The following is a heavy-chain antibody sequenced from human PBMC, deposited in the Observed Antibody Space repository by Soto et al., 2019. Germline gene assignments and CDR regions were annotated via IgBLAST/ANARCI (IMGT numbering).Heavy chain of an antibody. CDR3: ARDSSRIAVAGTPFYYYGMDV. V-gene: IGHV4-59*01. D-gene: IGHD6-19*01. CDR1: GGSISSYY. CDR2: IYYSGST. Sequence: PSETLSLTCTGSGGSISSYYWSWIRQPPGKGLEWIGYIYYSGSTNYNPSLKSRVTISVDTSKNQFSLKLSSVTAADTAVYYCARDSSRIAVAGTPFYYYGMDVWGQGTTVTVSS. J-gene: IGHJ6*02.